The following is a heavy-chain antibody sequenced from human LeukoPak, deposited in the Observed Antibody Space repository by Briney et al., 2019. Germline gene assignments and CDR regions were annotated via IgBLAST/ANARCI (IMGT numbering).Heavy chain of an antibody. V-gene: IGHV3-33*01. D-gene: IGHD4-23*01. CDR2: IWFDGSNK. Sequence: PGRSLRLSCAVSGFTFSNYGMHWVRQAPGKGLEWVALIWFDGSNKYYADSVKGRFTISRDNSNNTQYLQMNSLRVEDTAVYYCARQTTVATDCWGQGTLVTVSS. CDR1: GFTFSNYG. J-gene: IGHJ4*02. CDR3: ARQTTVATDC.